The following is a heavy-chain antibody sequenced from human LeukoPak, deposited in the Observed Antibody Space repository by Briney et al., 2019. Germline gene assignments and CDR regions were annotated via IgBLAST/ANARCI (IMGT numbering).Heavy chain of an antibody. CDR2: IYSGGST. Sequence: GGSLRLSCAASGFTFSSYAMSWVRQAPGKGLEWVSVIYSGGSTYYADSVKGRFTISRDNSKNTLYLQMNSLRAEDTAVYYCAISTYYYDSSGYNYWGQGTLVTVSS. D-gene: IGHD3-22*01. CDR1: GFTFSSYA. V-gene: IGHV3-66*01. CDR3: AISTYYYDSSGYNY. J-gene: IGHJ4*02.